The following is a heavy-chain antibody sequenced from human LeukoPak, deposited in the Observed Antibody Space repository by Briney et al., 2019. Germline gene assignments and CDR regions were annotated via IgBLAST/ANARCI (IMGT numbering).Heavy chain of an antibody. J-gene: IGHJ4*02. Sequence: GGSLRLSCAASGFTFSSYAMSWVRQAPGKGLEWVSAISGSGGSTYYADSVKGRFTISRDNTKNTLYLQMNSLRAEDTAVYYCAKRAPLWFGELSPYYFDYWGQGTLVTVSS. CDR2: ISGSGGST. V-gene: IGHV3-23*01. D-gene: IGHD3-10*01. CDR3: AKRAPLWFGELSPYYFDY. CDR1: GFTFSSYA.